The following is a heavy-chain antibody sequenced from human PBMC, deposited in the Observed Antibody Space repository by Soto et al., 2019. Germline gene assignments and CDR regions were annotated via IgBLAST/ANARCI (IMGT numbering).Heavy chain of an antibody. D-gene: IGHD3-3*01. CDR1: GFNFYNYA. CDR2: ISGDGTRT. CDR3: VKDLRPNRGWFGP. V-gene: IGHV3-23*01. Sequence: GGSLRLSCAASGFNFYNYAMTWVRQAPRKGLEWVSGISGDGTRTYYGDPVKGRFTISRDNSKNTVFLQMNSLRAEDTALYYCVKDLRPNRGWFGPWGQGTRVTVSS. J-gene: IGHJ5*02.